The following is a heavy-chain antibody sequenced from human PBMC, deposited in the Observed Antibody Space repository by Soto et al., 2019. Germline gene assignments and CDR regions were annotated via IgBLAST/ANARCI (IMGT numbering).Heavy chain of an antibody. D-gene: IGHD2-15*01. CDR2: ISGSGGST. Sequence: GGSLRLSCAASGFTFSSYAMSWVRQAPGKGLEWVSAISGSGGSTYYADSVKGRFTISRDNPKNTLYLQMNSLRAEDTAVYYCAKDGARGLGYCSGGSCPHDAFDIWGQGTMVTVSS. CDR1: GFTFSSYA. J-gene: IGHJ3*02. CDR3: AKDGARGLGYCSGGSCPHDAFDI. V-gene: IGHV3-23*01.